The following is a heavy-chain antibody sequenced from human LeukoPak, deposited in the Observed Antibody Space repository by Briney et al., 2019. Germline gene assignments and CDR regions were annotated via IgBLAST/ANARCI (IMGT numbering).Heavy chain of an antibody. Sequence: GGSLRLSCAASGFTFSSYEMNWVRQAPGKGLEWVSSITSSSSYIYYADSVKGRFTISRDNAKNSLYLQMNSLRAEDTAVYYCAISDMAAAGIDYWGQGTLVTVSS. CDR3: AISDMAAAGIDY. V-gene: IGHV3-21*01. J-gene: IGHJ4*02. CDR1: GFTFSSYE. CDR2: ITSSSSYI. D-gene: IGHD6-13*01.